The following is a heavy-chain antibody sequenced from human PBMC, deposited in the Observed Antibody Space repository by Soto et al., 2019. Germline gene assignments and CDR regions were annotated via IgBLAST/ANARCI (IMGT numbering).Heavy chain of an antibody. D-gene: IGHD2-2*01. J-gene: IGHJ4*02. CDR1: GYTFSDYY. CDR3: ARVRYRNVIHA. Sequence: QEQLVQSESDVKKPGASVTVSCKASGYTFSDYYIHWVRQATGQGLEWMGWIDPRNGGTKYAQKFQDRFSMTTDTSTSTASRELRRLRSDDTAVFFCARVRYRNVIHAWGQGTVVTVSS. CDR2: IDPRNGGT. V-gene: IGHV1-2*02.